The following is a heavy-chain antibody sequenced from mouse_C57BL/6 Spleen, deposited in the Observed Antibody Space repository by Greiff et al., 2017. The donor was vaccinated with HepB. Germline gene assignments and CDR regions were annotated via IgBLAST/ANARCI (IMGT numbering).Heavy chain of an antibody. V-gene: IGHV1-18*01. CDR1: GYTFTDYN. J-gene: IGHJ1*03. CDR3: ARSRYGSSPCWYFDV. D-gene: IGHD1-1*01. CDR2: INPNNGGT. Sequence: EVQLQQSGPELVKPGASVKIPCKASGYTFTDYNMDWVKQSHGKSLEWIGDINPNNGGTIYNQKFKGKATLTVDKSSSTAYMELRSLTSEDTAVYYCARSRYGSSPCWYFDVWGTGTTVTVSS.